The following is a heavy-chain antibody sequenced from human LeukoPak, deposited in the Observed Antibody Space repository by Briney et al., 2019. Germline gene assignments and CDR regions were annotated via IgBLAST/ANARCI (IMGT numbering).Heavy chain of an antibody. Sequence: PGGSLRLSCTASGFTFGDYAMSWVRQAPGKGLEWVGFIRSKAYGGTTEYAASVKGRFTISRDDSKSIAYLQMNSLKTEDTAVYYCTGHYGSGSPFDYWGQGTLVTVSS. CDR3: TGHYGSGSPFDY. J-gene: IGHJ4*02. CDR2: IRSKAYGGTT. D-gene: IGHD3-10*01. V-gene: IGHV3-49*04. CDR1: GFTFGDYA.